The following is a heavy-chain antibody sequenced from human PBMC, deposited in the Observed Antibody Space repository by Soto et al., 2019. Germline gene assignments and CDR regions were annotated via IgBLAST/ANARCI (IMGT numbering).Heavy chain of an antibody. Sequence: GGSLRLSCAASGFTFSSYDMHWVRQATGKGLEWVSAIGTAGDTYYPGSVKGRFTISRENAKNSLYLQMNSLRAEDTAVYYCTKSFSYGSGSSYSTFDSWGQGIQVTVSS. CDR1: GFTFSSYD. D-gene: IGHD3-10*01. CDR3: TKSFSYGSGSSYSTFDS. V-gene: IGHV3-13*01. CDR2: IGTAGDT. J-gene: IGHJ4*02.